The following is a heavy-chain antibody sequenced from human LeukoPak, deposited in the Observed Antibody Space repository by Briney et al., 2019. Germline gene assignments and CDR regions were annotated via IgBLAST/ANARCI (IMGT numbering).Heavy chain of an antibody. J-gene: IGHJ4*02. CDR1: GFTFSSHS. CDR2: ISSSSSTI. Sequence: GGSLRLSCAASGFTFSSHSMNWVRQAPGKGLEWVSYISSSSSTIYYADSVKGRFTISRDNAKNSLYLQMNSLRAEDTAVYYCARDRGEYYFDYWGQGTLVTVSS. D-gene: IGHD3-10*01. V-gene: IGHV3-48*01. CDR3: ARDRGEYYFDY.